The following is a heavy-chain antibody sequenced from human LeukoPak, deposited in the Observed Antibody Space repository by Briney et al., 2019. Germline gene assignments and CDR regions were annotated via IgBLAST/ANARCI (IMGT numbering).Heavy chain of an antibody. CDR3: ARALSGDYEY. Sequence: ASVKVSCKASGYTFTGYYMHWVRQAPGQGLEWMGRINPNSGGTNYAQKFQGRVTITRDTSISTAYVELGRRRSDDTAVYYCARALSGDYEYWGQGTLVTVSS. J-gene: IGHJ4*02. CDR2: INPNSGGT. V-gene: IGHV1-2*06. D-gene: IGHD4-17*01. CDR1: GYTFTGYY.